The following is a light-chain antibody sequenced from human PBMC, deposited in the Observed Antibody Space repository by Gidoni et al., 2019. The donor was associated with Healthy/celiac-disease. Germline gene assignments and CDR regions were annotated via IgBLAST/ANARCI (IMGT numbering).Light chain of an antibody. V-gene: IGKV4-1*01. CDR3: QQYYSTPLT. J-gene: IGKJ4*01. CDR1: QSLLYSSNNKNY. CDR2: WAS. Sequence: DIVMTQSPDSLAVSLGERATINCKSSQSLLYSSNNKNYLAWYQQKPGQPPMLLIYWASTRESGVPDRFSGSGSGTDFTLTISSLQAEDVAIYYCQQYYSTPLTFGGGTKVEI.